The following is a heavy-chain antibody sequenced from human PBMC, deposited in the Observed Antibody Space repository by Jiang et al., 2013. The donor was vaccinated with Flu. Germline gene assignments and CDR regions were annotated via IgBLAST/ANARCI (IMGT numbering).Heavy chain of an antibody. CDR3: ARATGVYFDY. J-gene: IGHJ4*02. CDR1: GDSVSSHLVT. D-gene: IGHD2-8*01. CDR2: TYYRFKWSN. Sequence: SQTLSLTCAISGDSVSSHLVTWNWIRQSPSRGLEWLGRTYYRFKWSNDYAVSVKSRMTINSDTSKNQFSLQMNSVTLEDTSVYYCARATGVYFDYWGQGILVTVSS. V-gene: IGHV6-1*01.